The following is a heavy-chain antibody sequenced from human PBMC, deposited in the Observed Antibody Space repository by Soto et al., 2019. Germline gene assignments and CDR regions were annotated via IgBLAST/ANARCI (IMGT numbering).Heavy chain of an antibody. V-gene: IGHV3-23*01. CDR3: AKENPYRVRNIVDVNQEIDI. J-gene: IGHJ3*02. CDR2: ISGSGGST. D-gene: IGHD2-21*01. Sequence: GGSLRLSCAASGFTFSSYAMSWVRQAPGKGLEWVSAISGSGGSTYYADSVKGRFTISRDNSKNTLYLQMNSLRAEDTAVYYCAKENPYRVRNIVDVNQEIDIWGQGTMVTVSS. CDR1: GFTFSSYA.